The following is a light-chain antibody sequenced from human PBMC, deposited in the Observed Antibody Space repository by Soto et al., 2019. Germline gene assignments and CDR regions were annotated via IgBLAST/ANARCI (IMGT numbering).Light chain of an antibody. CDR3: LQYASPLYT. V-gene: IGKV3-20*01. J-gene: IGKJ2*01. CDR1: QSLSSSF. CDR2: DAS. Sequence: VLTQSPGTLSLSPGERATLSCRASQSLSSSFLAWYQKKPGLAPRLLLYDASNRATGTPDRFSGSGSGTDFTLSISRLEPEDFAVYFCLQYASPLYTFGQGTKLEIK.